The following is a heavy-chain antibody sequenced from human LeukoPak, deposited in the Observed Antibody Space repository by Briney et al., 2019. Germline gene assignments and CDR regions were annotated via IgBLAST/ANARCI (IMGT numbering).Heavy chain of an antibody. CDR3: ARDGPGYNGAFDY. CDR2: IYPNNGDT. J-gene: IGHJ4*02. Sequence: ASVEVPCKASGYTFTGHYIHWVRQAPGQGLEWMGWIYPNNGDTKYAQDFQGRVTMTWDTSISILYMELSMLRSDDTAVYFCARDGPGYNGAFDYWGQGTLVTVSS. D-gene: IGHD5-24*01. V-gene: IGHV1-2*02. CDR1: GYTFTGHY.